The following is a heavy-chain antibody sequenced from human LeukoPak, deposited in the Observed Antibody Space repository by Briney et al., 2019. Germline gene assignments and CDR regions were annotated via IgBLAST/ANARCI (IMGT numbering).Heavy chain of an antibody. CDR2: IKQDGSEK. CDR3: ARGGYSGYAH. J-gene: IGHJ4*02. D-gene: IGHD5-12*01. Sequence: PGGSLRLSCAASGFTFSNFWMTWVRQAPGKGLEWVGSIKQDGSEKYYVDSVKGRFTFSRDNGKNSVYLRMSSLRADDTAVYYCARGGYSGYAHWGQGTLDTVSS. CDR1: GFTFSNFW. V-gene: IGHV3-7*01.